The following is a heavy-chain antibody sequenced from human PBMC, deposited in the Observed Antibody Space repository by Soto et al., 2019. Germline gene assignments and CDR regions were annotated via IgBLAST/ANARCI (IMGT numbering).Heavy chain of an antibody. Sequence: QVQLVQSGAEVRKPGASVKVSCKASGYTFINYGISWVRQAPGQGLEWMGWLNTYNGNTNYAQKLQGRVTMTTDTSPSTASMELRSLRSYDTTVYYSARDTVGPAWFDPWGQGTLVTVSS. CDR2: LNTYNGNT. D-gene: IGHD1-26*01. CDR1: GYTFINYG. J-gene: IGHJ5*02. CDR3: ARDTVGPAWFDP. V-gene: IGHV1-18*01.